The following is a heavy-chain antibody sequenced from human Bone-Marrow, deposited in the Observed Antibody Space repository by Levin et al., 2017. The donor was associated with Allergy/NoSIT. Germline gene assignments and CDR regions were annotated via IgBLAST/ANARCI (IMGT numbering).Heavy chain of an antibody. Sequence: LSLTCAASGFIFSSYSMNWVRQAPGKGLEWVSYISDSSSTIYYADSVKGRFTISRDNAKNSLHLQMNSLRAEDTAVYYCARDTTLGVSMIVVVPGALDIWGQGTMVTVSS. CDR3: ARDTTLGVSMIVVVPGALDI. J-gene: IGHJ3*02. D-gene: IGHD3-22*01. CDR1: GFIFSSYS. CDR2: ISDSSSTI. V-gene: IGHV3-48*01.